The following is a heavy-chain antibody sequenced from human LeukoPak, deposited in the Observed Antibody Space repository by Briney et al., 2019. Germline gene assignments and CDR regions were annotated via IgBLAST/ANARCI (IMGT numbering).Heavy chain of an antibody. V-gene: IGHV3-48*04. D-gene: IGHD2-2*01. CDR2: IGTTTSTI. Sequence: GGSLRLSCAASGFTLSSFGMNWVRQAPGKGQEWVSYIGTTTSTIYYADSVKGRFTISRDNAKNSLYLQMNSLRAEDTAVYYCARDRGYCRGTTCYAYYFDSWGQGTLVTVSS. J-gene: IGHJ4*02. CDR3: ARDRGYCRGTTCYAYYFDS. CDR1: GFTLSSFG.